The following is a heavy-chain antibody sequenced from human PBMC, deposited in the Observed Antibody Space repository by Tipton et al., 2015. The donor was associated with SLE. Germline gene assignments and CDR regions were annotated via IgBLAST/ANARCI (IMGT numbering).Heavy chain of an antibody. CDR2: IRYDGSNK. V-gene: IGHV3-30*02. CDR3: ARKDDADL. D-gene: IGHD3-3*01. CDR1: GFAFSSYG. J-gene: IGHJ2*01. Sequence: SLRLSCAASGFAFSSYGMHWVRQAPGKGLEWVAFIRYDGSNKYYADSVKGRFTISRDNSKNSLYLQMNSLRAEDTAVYYCARKDDADLWGRGTLVTVSS.